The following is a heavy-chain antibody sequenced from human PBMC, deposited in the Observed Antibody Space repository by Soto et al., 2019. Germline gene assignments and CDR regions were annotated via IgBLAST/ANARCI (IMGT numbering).Heavy chain of an antibody. Sequence: QVLLVQSGAEVKKPGASVKVSCKASGYSFSTYGVSWVRQAPGQGLEWMGWLNTGDGNTAYAQKLPGRITMTTDTSTMTADMELRSLRSGVTAIYCCAGGENDGSAGAAFDHWCQGTVVTVSS. CDR2: LNTGDGNT. CDR3: AGGENDGSAGAAFDH. CDR1: GYSFSTYG. J-gene: IGHJ4*02. V-gene: IGHV1-18*04. D-gene: IGHD1-1*01.